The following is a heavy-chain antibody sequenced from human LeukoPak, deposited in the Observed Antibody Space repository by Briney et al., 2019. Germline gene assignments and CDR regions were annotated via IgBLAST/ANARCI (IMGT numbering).Heavy chain of an antibody. J-gene: IGHJ4*02. CDR1: GFTFSSYG. CDR3: AKTRHYYDSSGYYHFS. CDR2: ISYDGSNK. D-gene: IGHD3-22*01. Sequence: GGSLRLSCAASGFTFSSYGMHWVRQAPGKGLEWVAVISYDGSNKYYADSVKGRFTISRDNSKNTLYLQMNSLRAEDTAVYYCAKTRHYYDSSGYYHFSWGQGTLVTVSS. V-gene: IGHV3-30*18.